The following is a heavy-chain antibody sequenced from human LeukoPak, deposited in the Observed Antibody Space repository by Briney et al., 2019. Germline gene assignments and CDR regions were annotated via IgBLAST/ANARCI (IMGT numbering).Heavy chain of an antibody. Sequence: PGGSLRLSCAASGFTVSNNYMSWVRQSPGKGLVWVSRLNDDGSTTTYADSVKGRFTISRDNAKNTLYLQMNSLRAEDTAVYYCARALGSPLDFWGQGTPVTVSS. J-gene: IGHJ4*02. CDR1: GFTVSNNY. CDR3: ARALGSPLDF. V-gene: IGHV3-74*01. CDR2: LNDDGSTT. D-gene: IGHD1-26*01.